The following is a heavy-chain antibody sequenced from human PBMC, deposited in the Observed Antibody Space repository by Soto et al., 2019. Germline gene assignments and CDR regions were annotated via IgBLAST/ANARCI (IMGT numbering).Heavy chain of an antibody. CDR2: INHSGST. Sequence: SETLSLTCSVSGGSISSGYYYWSWIRQPPGKGLEWIGEINHSGSTNYNPSLKSRVTISVDTSKNQFSLKLSSVTAADTAVYYCAREYYGSGSSYGMDVWGQGTTVTVSS. CDR3: AREYYGSGSSYGMDV. V-gene: IGHV4-39*07. J-gene: IGHJ6*02. CDR1: GGSISSGYYY. D-gene: IGHD3-10*01.